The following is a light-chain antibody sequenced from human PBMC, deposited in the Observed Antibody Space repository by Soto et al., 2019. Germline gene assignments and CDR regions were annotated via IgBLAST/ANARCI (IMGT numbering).Light chain of an antibody. J-gene: IGLJ1*01. CDR2: EVS. Sequence: QSALTQPASVSGPPGQSITISCTGTSSDVGGYGSVSCYQQHPGKAPKLMIYEVSNRPSGVSNRFSGSKSGNTASLTISGLQAEDDADYYCSSYTSSGTYVFGTGTKVTVL. V-gene: IGLV2-14*01. CDR3: SSYTSSGTYV. CDR1: SSDVGGYGS.